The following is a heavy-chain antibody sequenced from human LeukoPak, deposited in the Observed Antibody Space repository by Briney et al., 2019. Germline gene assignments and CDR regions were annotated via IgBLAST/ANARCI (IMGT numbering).Heavy chain of an antibody. D-gene: IGHD5-18*01. CDR1: GFTFSSYT. J-gene: IGHJ6*02. Sequence: GGSLRLSCAASGFTFSSYTMNWVRQAPGKGLEWVSAISGSGGSTYYADSVKGRFTISRDNSKNTLYLQMNSLRAEDTAVYYCAKHVDTAMVSRSQDHYYGMDVWGQGTTVTVSS. CDR2: ISGSGGST. CDR3: AKHVDTAMVSRSQDHYYGMDV. V-gene: IGHV3-23*01.